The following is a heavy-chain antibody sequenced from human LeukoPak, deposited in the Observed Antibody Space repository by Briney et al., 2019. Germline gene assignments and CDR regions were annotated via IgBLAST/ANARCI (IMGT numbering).Heavy chain of an antibody. Sequence: GGSLRLSCAASGFTFSTYEMNWVRQAPGKGLEWVSYISSSGSTIYYADSVKGRFTISRDNAKNSLYLQMNSLRAEDTAVYYCARGGVRYSGSYYDFDYWGQGTLVTVSS. V-gene: IGHV3-48*03. J-gene: IGHJ4*02. CDR1: GFTFSTYE. D-gene: IGHD1-26*01. CDR3: ARGGVRYSGSYYDFDY. CDR2: ISSSGSTI.